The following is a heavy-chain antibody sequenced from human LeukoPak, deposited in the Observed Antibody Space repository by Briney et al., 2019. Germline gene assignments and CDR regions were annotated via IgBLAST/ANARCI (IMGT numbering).Heavy chain of an antibody. V-gene: IGHV4-30-2*01. CDR1: GGSISSGGYS. CDR3: ARGSPEDGYYYYGMDV. CDR2: IYHSGST. J-gene: IGHJ6*02. Sequence: SETLSLTCAVSGGSISSGGYSWSWIRQPPGKGLEWIGYIYHSGSTYYNPSLKSRVTISVDRPKNQFSLKLSSVTAADTAVYYCARGSPEDGYYYYGMDVWGQGTTVTVSS.